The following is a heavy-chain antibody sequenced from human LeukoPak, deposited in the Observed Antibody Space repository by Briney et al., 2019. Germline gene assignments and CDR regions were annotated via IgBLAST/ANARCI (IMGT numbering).Heavy chain of an antibody. D-gene: IGHD3-3*01. V-gene: IGHV1-69*05. CDR3: ASSLRFLEWPLRGNYYYYMDV. J-gene: IGHJ6*03. CDR2: IIPIFGTA. CDR1: GGTFSSYA. Sequence: SVKVSCKASGGTFSSYAISWVRQAPGQGLEWMGGIIPIFGTANYAQKFQGRVTITTDESTSTAYMELSSLRSEDTAVYYCASSLRFLEWPLRGNYYYYMDVWGKGTTVTVSS.